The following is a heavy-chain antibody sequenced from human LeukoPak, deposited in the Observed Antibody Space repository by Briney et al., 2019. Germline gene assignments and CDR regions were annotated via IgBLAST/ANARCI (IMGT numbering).Heavy chain of an antibody. Sequence: PGRSLRLSCAASGFTSIGYAMKRVRQAPGKGLEWVAVILYDGTNKYYAESVKGRFTISRDNSKSTLYLQMNSLRPEDTAVYYCARGWPADSWGQGALVTVSS. V-gene: IGHV3-30-3*01. CDR3: ARGWPADS. CDR1: GFTSIGYA. D-gene: IGHD5-24*01. CDR2: ILYDGTNK. J-gene: IGHJ4*02.